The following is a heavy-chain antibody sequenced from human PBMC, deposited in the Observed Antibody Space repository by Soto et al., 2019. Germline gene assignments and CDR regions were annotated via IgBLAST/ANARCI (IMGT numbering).Heavy chain of an antibody. Sequence: SETLSLTCTISGDSISNSNYYWGWIRQPPGKGLEWIGSIYYSGSTYYNPSLKSRVTISVDTSRNQFSLKLRSVTAGDTAVYHCARTGYGSGRTWFAPWGQGTLVTVSS. CDR2: IYYSGST. V-gene: IGHV4-39*01. D-gene: IGHD3-10*01. J-gene: IGHJ5*02. CDR1: GDSISNSNYY. CDR3: ARTGYGSGRTWFAP.